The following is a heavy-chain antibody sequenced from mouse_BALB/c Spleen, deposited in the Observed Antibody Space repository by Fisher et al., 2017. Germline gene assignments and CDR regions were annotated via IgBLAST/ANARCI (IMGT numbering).Heavy chain of an antibody. Sequence: QKFKGKATLTVDKSSSTAYMELRSLTSEDSAVYYCARGMITTYFDYWGQGTTLTVSS. CDR3: ARGMITTYFDY. J-gene: IGHJ2*01. V-gene: IGHV1-26*01. D-gene: IGHD2-4*01.